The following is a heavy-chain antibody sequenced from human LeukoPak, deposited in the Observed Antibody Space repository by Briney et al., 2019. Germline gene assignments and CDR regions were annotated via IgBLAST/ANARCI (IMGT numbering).Heavy chain of an antibody. V-gene: IGHV3-66*01. CDR3: AREGYSGSLAFDY. Sequence: GGSLRLSCAASGFTVSSNYMSWVRQAPGKGLEWVSVIYSGGSTYYADSVKGRFTISRDNSKNTLYLQMNSLRAEDTAVYYCAREGYSGSLAFDYWGQGTLVTVSS. CDR1: GFTVSSNY. D-gene: IGHD1-26*01. J-gene: IGHJ4*02. CDR2: IYSGGST.